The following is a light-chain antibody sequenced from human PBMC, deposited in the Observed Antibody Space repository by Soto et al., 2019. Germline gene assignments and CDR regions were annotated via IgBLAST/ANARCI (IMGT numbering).Light chain of an antibody. CDR3: QQNNFY. Sequence: IQLTQSPSTLAASVLDIVTITCRARQNIHPWLAWFQLKPGQAPKLLVYNASSLVSGVPSRFAASGSETEFTLTIDSLQPDDFATYYCQQNNFYFGRGTKVDIK. CDR2: NAS. V-gene: IGKV1-5*01. CDR1: QNIHPW. J-gene: IGKJ3*01.